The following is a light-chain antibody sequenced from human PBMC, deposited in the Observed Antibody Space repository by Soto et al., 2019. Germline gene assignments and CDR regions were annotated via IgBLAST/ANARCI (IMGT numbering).Light chain of an antibody. CDR2: EVS. CDR3: SSYTTSGTPPYV. Sequence: QSALAQPASVSGSPGQSITISCSGSSIDVGDNNYVSWYQHHPGKAPKLIIYEVSNRPSGVSNRFSGSSSDNTASLTISGLLPDDEADYYCSSYTTSGTPPYVFGTGTKLTVL. CDR1: SIDVGDNNY. J-gene: IGLJ1*01. V-gene: IGLV2-14*01.